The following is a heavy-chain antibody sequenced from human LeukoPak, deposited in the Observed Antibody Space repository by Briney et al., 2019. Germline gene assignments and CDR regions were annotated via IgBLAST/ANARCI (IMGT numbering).Heavy chain of an antibody. CDR2: ISGSGGST. V-gene: IGHV3-23*01. J-gene: IGHJ5*02. CDR1: GFTFSSYA. CDR3: AKSDQLVVVPAAMVNWFDP. Sequence: PGGSLRLSRAASGFTFSSYAMSWVRQAPGKGLEWVSAISGSGGSTYYADSVKGRFTISRDNSKNTLYLQMNSLRAEDTAVYYCAKSDQLVVVPAAMVNWFDPWGQGTLVTVSS. D-gene: IGHD2-2*01.